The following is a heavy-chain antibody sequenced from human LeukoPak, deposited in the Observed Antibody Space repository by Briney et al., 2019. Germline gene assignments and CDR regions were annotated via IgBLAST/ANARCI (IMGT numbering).Heavy chain of an antibody. J-gene: IGHJ3*02. Sequence: SGTLSLTCAVSGGSISDTNWWSWVRQPPGRGLEWIGEVYHSGTTNYNPSFKSRIAISVDKSQNQFSLKLTSVTAADTAVYYCARGLFMGYCSGGSCYDAFDIWGQGTMVTVSS. CDR3: ARGLFMGYCSGGSCYDAFDI. CDR1: GGSISDTNW. V-gene: IGHV4-4*02. D-gene: IGHD2-15*01. CDR2: VYHSGTT.